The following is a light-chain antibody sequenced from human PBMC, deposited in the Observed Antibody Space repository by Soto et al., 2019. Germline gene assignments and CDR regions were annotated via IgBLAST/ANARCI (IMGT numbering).Light chain of an antibody. CDR2: GPS. Sequence: EIVLTQSPATLSVSPGERVTLYCRASQSVSYNLAWYQQKPGQAPRLLIYGPSTRATGIPARLSGSGSGTEFTLTISSLQSEDFALYYCQQYNNWPLTFGQGTKVDIK. J-gene: IGKJ1*01. CDR1: QSVSYN. CDR3: QQYNNWPLT. V-gene: IGKV3-15*01.